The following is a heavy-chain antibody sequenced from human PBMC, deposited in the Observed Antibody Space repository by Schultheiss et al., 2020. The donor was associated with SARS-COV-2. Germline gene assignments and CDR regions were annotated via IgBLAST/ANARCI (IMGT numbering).Heavy chain of an antibody. CDR2: ISGSGGST. CDR1: GFTFSSYA. CDR3: ASRGGLRTGGN. V-gene: IGHV3-23*01. D-gene: IGHD3-16*01. Sequence: GESLKISCAASGFTFSSYAMSWVRQAPGKGLEWVSAISGSGGSTYYADSVKGRFTISRDNTKNSVYLQMNSLRAEDTAVYYCASRGGLRTGGNWGQGTLVTVSS. J-gene: IGHJ4*02.